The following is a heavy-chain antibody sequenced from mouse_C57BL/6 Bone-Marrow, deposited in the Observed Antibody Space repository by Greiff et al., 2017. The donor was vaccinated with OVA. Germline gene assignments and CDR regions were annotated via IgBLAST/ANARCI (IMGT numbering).Heavy chain of an antibody. D-gene: IGHD4-1*01. CDR2: IDPSDSYT. Sequence: QVQLKQPGAELVRPGTSVKLSCKASGYTFTSYWMHWVKQRPGQGLEWIGVIDPSDSYTNYNQKFKGKATLTVDTSSSTAYMQLSSLTSEDSAVYYCASRLGRGWGQGTTLTVSS. CDR3: ASRLGRG. J-gene: IGHJ2*01. V-gene: IGHV1-59*01. CDR1: GYTFTSYW.